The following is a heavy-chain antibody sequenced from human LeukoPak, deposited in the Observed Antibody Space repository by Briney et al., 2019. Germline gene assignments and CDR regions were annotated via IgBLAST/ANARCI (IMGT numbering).Heavy chain of an antibody. Sequence: GGSLRLSCAASGFTFSSYWMPWVRQAPGKGLVWVSRINSDGGSTSYADSVKGRFTISRDNAKNTLYLQMNSLRAEDTAVYYCAKAERYPPVVAAAPLRFYYYYYYMDVWGKGTTVTVSS. J-gene: IGHJ6*03. D-gene: IGHD2-15*01. CDR3: AKAERYPPVVAAAPLRFYYYYYYMDV. V-gene: IGHV3-74*01. CDR2: INSDGGST. CDR1: GFTFSSYW.